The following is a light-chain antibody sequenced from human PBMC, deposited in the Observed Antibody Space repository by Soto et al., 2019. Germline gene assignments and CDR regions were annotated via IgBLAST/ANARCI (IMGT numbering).Light chain of an antibody. CDR2: AAS. Sequence: DIQRTESPSSLSAAVGDRVTITCRASQGISNYLAWYQQKPGKVPKLLIYAASTLQSGVPSRFSGSGSGTDFTLTISSLQPEDVATYYCQKYNSAPRTFGQGTKVEIK. J-gene: IGKJ1*01. CDR1: QGISNY. V-gene: IGKV1-27*01. CDR3: QKYNSAPRT.